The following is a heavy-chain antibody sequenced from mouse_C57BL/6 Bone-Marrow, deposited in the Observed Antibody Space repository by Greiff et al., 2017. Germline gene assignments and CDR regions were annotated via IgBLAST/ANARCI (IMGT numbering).Heavy chain of an antibody. CDR2: IYPSDSET. D-gene: IGHD2-5*01. Sequence: QVQLQQPGAELVRPGSSVKLSCKASGCTFTSYWMDWVKQRPGQGLEWIGNIYPSDSETHYNQKFKDKATLTVDKSSSTAYMQLSSLTSEDSAVYYCARSIVKYFDVWGTGTTVTVSS. CDR1: GCTFTSYW. J-gene: IGHJ1*03. V-gene: IGHV1-61*01. CDR3: ARSIVKYFDV.